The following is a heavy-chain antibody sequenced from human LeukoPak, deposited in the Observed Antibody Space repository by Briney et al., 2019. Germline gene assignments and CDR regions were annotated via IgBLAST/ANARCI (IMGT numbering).Heavy chain of an antibody. CDR2: ISGSGGST. Sequence: GGSLRLSCAASGFTFSSYAMSWVRQAPGKGLEWVSAISGSGGSTYYADSVKGRFTISRDNSKNTLYLQMNSLRAEDTAVYYCAKDQRYSYGPPWVPDYWGRGTLVTVSS. CDR1: GFTFSSYA. D-gene: IGHD5-18*01. V-gene: IGHV3-23*01. CDR3: AKDQRYSYGPPWVPDY. J-gene: IGHJ4*02.